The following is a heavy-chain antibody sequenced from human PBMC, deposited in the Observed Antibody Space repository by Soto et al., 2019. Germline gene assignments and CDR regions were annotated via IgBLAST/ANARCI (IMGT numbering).Heavy chain of an antibody. CDR3: ARELRRYYYYYYMDV. Sequence: SVKVSCKASGGTFSSYTISWVRQAPGQGLEWMGRIIPILGIANYAQKFQGRVTITADKSTSTAYMELSSLRSEDTAVYYCARELRRYYYYYYMDVWGKGTTVTVSS. D-gene: IGHD5-12*01. CDR2: IIPILGIA. V-gene: IGHV1-69*04. J-gene: IGHJ6*03. CDR1: GGTFSSYT.